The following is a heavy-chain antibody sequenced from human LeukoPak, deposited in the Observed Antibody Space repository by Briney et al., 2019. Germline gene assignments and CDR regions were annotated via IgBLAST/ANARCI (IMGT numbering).Heavy chain of an antibody. CDR1: GGSISSYH. V-gene: IGHV4-59*13. J-gene: IGHJ5*02. CDR2: ISYIGNT. CDR3: ARGRGQQWLEPFDP. D-gene: IGHD6-19*01. Sequence: SETLSLTCTVSGGSISSYHWSWIRQPPGKGLVWIGYISYIGNTNYNPSLKSRVTISIDTPKNQFSLKLTSVTAADTAVYYCARGRGQQWLEPFDPWGQGTLVTVSS.